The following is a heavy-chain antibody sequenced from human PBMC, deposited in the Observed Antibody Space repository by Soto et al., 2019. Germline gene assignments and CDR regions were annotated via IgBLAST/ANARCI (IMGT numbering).Heavy chain of an antibody. J-gene: IGHJ6*02. D-gene: IGHD3-3*01. CDR2: IRGSTYGGTT. CDR1: GFTSDDYDYA. Sequence: GGSLRLSCTFSGFTSDDYDYALTWVRQAPGKGLQWLGLIRGSTYGGTTEYAASVKGRFTISRDYSKGIAYLQMNSLKTEDTAVYYCSRDGDFYGLDXWGQGTTVTVS. V-gene: IGHV3-49*04. CDR3: SRDGDFYGLDX.